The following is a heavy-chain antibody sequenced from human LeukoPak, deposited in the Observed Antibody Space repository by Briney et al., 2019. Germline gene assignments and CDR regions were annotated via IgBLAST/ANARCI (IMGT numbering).Heavy chain of an antibody. CDR1: GFTFSDYY. J-gene: IGHJ4*02. D-gene: IGHD5-12*01. CDR3: ARYHSGYDDY. Sequence: GSLRLSCAASGFTFSDYYMTWIRQAPGKGLEWIGSIYYSGSTSYNPSLKSRLTISLDTSNNHFSLKLSSVTAADTAVYYCARYHSGYDDYWGQGSLVTVSS. CDR2: IYYSGST. V-gene: IGHV4-38-2*01.